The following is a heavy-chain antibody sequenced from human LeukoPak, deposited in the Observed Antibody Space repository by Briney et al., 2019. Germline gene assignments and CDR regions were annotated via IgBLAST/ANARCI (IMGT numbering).Heavy chain of an antibody. D-gene: IGHD2-2*01. CDR3: AKEKVHDPLYQLLYYFDY. J-gene: IGHJ4*02. CDR2: IRYDGSNK. V-gene: IGHV3-30*02. Sequence: PGGSLRLSCAASGFTFSSYGMHWVRQAPGKWLEWVAIIRYDGSNKYYADSVKGRFTISRDNSKNTLYLQMNSLRAEDTAVYYCAKEKVHDPLYQLLYYFDYWGQGTLVTVSS. CDR1: GFTFSSYG.